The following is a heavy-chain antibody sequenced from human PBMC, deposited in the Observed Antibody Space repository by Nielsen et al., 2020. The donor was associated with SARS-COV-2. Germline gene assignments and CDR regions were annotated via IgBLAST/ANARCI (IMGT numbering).Heavy chain of an antibody. CDR3: ARKEKWFGEFSY. CDR1: GYTFTSYD. J-gene: IGHJ4*02. Sequence: ASVKVSCKASGYTFTSYDINWVRQATGQGLEWMGWMNPNSGNTGYAQKFQGRVTITADESTSTAYMELSSLRSEDTAVYYCARKEKWFGEFSYWGQGTLVTVSS. V-gene: IGHV1-8*01. D-gene: IGHD3-10*01. CDR2: MNPNSGNT.